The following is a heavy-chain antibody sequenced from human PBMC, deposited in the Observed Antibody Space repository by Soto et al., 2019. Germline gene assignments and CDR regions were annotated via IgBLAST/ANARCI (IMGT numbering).Heavy chain of an antibody. V-gene: IGHV4-38-2*01. CDR1: VYSISIGYY. Sequence: PSETLSLTCAISVYSISIGYYEGWLRQPPGQGLERLASIFHSGTTYDNPSLKSRVTISVDMSKNQFSLKLTSVTAADTAVYYCARLFDYSRGYYYFDYWGQGTMVTVSS. J-gene: IGHJ4*02. D-gene: IGHD3-22*01. CDR3: ARLFDYSRGYYYFDY. CDR2: IFHSGTT.